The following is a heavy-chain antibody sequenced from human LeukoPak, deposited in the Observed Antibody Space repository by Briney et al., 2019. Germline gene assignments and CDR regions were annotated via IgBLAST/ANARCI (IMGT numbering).Heavy chain of an antibody. Sequence: ASVTVSCKVSGYTLTELSMHWVRQAPGKGLEWMGGFDPEDGETIYAQKFQGRVTMTEDTSTDTAYMELSSLRSEDTAVYYCATDRGFYGSGSYYNVPSFGYWGQGTLVTVSS. CDR3: ATDRGFYGSGSYYNVPSFGY. CDR2: FDPEDGET. V-gene: IGHV1-24*01. CDR1: GYTLTELS. J-gene: IGHJ4*02. D-gene: IGHD3-10*01.